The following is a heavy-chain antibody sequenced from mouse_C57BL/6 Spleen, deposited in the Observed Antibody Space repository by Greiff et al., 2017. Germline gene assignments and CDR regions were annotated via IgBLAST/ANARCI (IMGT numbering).Heavy chain of an antibody. J-gene: IGHJ4*01. Sequence: QVQLQQSGAELVRPGTSVKVSCKASGYAFTNYLIEWVKQRPGQGLEWIGVINPGSGGTNYNEKFKGKATLTADKSSSTAYMQLSSLTSEDSAVYICARSGSTMDYWGQGTSVTVSS. CDR1: GYAFTNYL. CDR3: ARSGSTMDY. D-gene: IGHD3-1*01. CDR2: INPGSGGT. V-gene: IGHV1-54*01.